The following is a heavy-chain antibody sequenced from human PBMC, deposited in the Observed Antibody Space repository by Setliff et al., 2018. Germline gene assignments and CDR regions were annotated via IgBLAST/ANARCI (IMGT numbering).Heavy chain of an antibody. J-gene: IGHJ4*02. CDR2: IIPILGIA. CDR3: ARGRAFYYDSSGYFDY. D-gene: IGHD3-22*01. V-gene: IGHV1-69*10. CDR1: GGTFSSYA. Sequence: SVKVSCKASGGTFSSYAISWVRQAPGQGLEWMGGIIPILGIANYAQKFQGRVTITADKSTSTAYMELSSLRSEDTAVYYCARGRAFYYDSSGYFDYWGQGTLVTVSS.